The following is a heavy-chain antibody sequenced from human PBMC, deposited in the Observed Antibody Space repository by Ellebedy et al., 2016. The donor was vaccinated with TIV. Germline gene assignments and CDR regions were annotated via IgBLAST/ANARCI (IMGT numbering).Heavy chain of an antibody. J-gene: IGHJ6*02. CDR2: MNPNSGNT. V-gene: IGHV1-8*01. Sequence: ASVKVSCKASGYTFTSYDINWVRQATGQGLEWMGWMNPNSGNTGYSQKLQGRVTITRDTSASTAYMELSSLRSEDTAVYYCARDPELWLGVYGHYGMDVWGQGTTVTVSS. CDR1: GYTFTSYD. D-gene: IGHD2-21*01. CDR3: ARDPELWLGVYGHYGMDV.